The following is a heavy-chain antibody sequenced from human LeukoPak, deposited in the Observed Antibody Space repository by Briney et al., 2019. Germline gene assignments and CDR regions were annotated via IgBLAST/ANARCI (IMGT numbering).Heavy chain of an antibody. J-gene: IGHJ4*02. D-gene: IGHD6-19*01. CDR3: ARGDEQWDY. Sequence: PSETLSLTCTVSGYSISSGYYWGWIRQPPGKGLEWIGSIYHSGSTYYNPSLKSRVTISVDTSKNQFSLKLSSVTAADTAVYYCARGDEQWDYWGQGTLVTVSS. CDR1: GYSISSGYY. CDR2: IYHSGST. V-gene: IGHV4-38-2*02.